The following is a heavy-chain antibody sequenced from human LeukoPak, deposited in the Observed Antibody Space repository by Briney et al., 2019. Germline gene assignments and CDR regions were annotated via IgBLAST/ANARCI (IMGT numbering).Heavy chain of an antibody. CDR1: GYSFTSYG. D-gene: IGHD6-6*01. CDR2: ISDYNGNT. Sequence: PAASVKVSCKASGYSFTSYGISWVRQAPGQGLEWMGWISDYNGNTKYAQKLQGRVTMTTDTSTSTADMGLRSLRSDDTAVYYCARDSGIAARPGAFDIWGQGTMVTVSS. V-gene: IGHV1-18*01. J-gene: IGHJ3*02. CDR3: ARDSGIAARPGAFDI.